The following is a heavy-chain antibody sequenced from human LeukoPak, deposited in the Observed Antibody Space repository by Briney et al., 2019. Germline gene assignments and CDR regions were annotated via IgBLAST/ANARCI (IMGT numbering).Heavy chain of an antibody. CDR2: INWNGGST. CDR1: GFTFDDYG. CDR3: ARAISDYYYMDV. Sequence: PGGSLRLSCAASGFTFDDYGMSWVRQAPGKGLEWVSGINWNGGSTGYADSVKGRFTISRDNAKNSLYLQMNSLRAEDTVLYYCARAISDYYYMDVWGKGTTVTVSS. V-gene: IGHV3-20*04. J-gene: IGHJ6*03.